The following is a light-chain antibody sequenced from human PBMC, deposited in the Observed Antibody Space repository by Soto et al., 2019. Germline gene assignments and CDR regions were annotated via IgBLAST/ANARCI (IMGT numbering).Light chain of an antibody. V-gene: IGKV3-11*01. CDR2: DAS. CDR3: QQRSNWPIT. CDR1: QSVGSL. J-gene: IGKJ5*01. Sequence: EIVLTQSPATLSLSPGEGATLSCRASQSVGSLLAWYQQKPGQAPRLVIYDASNRATGIPARFSGSGSGTDFTRTISSLEPADFAVYYCQQRSNWPITFGQGTRLEIK.